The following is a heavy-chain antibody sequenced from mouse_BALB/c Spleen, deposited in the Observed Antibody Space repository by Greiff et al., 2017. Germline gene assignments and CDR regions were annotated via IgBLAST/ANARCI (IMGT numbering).Heavy chain of an antibody. CDR3: ARNYSSSHWYFDV. D-gene: IGHD1-1*01. Sequence: EVKLQESGPGLVKPSQSLSLTCTVTGYSITSDYAWNWIRQFPGNKLEWMGYISYSGSTSYNPSLKSRISITRDTSKNQFFLQLNSVTTEDTATYYCARNYSSSHWYFDVWGAGTTVTVSS. CDR2: ISYSGST. V-gene: IGHV3-2*02. J-gene: IGHJ1*01. CDR1: GYSITSDYA.